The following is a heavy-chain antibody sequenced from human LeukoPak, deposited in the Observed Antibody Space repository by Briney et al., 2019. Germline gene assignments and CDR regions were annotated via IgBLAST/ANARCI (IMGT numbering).Heavy chain of an antibody. D-gene: IGHD1-1*01. Sequence: GGSLRLSCASSGFTFSSYWMTWVRQAPGKGLEWVGNINQGGSDKYYVDSVKGRFTISRDNAKNSLYLQMNSLRAEDTAVYYCVRTGTTLDYWGQGTLVTVSS. CDR1: GFTFSSYW. J-gene: IGHJ4*02. V-gene: IGHV3-7*01. CDR3: VRTGTTLDY. CDR2: INQGGSDK.